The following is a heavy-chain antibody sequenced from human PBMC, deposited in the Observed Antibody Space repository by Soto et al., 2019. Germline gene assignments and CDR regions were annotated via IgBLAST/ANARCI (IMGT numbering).Heavy chain of an antibody. D-gene: IGHD2-2*01. CDR1: GFTFSSYA. CDR2: ISYDGSNK. Sequence: GGSLRLSCAASGFTFSSYAMHWVRQAPGKGLEWVAVISYDGSNKNYADSVKGRFTISRDNSKNTLYVQMNRLRGEDTAVYYCARGPSSLTRFDYWGQGTLVTVSS. J-gene: IGHJ4*02. CDR3: ARGPSSLTRFDY. V-gene: IGHV3-30-3*01.